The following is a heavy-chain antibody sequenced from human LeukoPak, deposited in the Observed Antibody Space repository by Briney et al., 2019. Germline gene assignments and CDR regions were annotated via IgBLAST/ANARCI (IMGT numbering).Heavy chain of an antibody. CDR1: GGSMNNYY. V-gene: IGHV4-59*08. CDR3: ARHVRSGYNFLDY. J-gene: IGHJ4*02. CDR2: IYFSGSS. Sequence: PSETLSLTCSVSGGSMNNYYWSWIRQPPGKGLEWIGYIYFSGSSNYNPSLKSRVTMSVDTSKDQFSLKLSSVTAADTAVYYCARHVRSGYNFLDYWGQGNLVTVSS. D-gene: IGHD5-24*01.